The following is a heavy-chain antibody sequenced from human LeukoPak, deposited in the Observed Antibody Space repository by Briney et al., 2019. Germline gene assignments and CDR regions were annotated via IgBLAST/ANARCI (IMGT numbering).Heavy chain of an antibody. J-gene: IGHJ4*02. CDR2: INPSGGST. Sequence: ASVKVSCKASRYTFTSYYMHWVRQAPGQGLEWMGIINPSGGSTSYAQKFQGRVTMTRDTSTSTVYMELSSLRSEDTAVYYCARDPRVYYDSSGYYGYYFDYWGQGTLVTVSS. CDR3: ARDPRVYYDSSGYYGYYFDY. V-gene: IGHV1-46*01. D-gene: IGHD3-22*01. CDR1: RYTFTSYY.